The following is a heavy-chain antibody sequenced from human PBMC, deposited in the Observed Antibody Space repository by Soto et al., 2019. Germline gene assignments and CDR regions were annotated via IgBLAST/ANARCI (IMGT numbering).Heavy chain of an antibody. V-gene: IGHV4-4*02. CDR3: ARDDIVLVPAAMASYYYYGMDV. CDR2: IHHSGAT. D-gene: IGHD2-2*01. Sequence: SETLSLTCAVSGDSITGDNWWSWVRQPPGKGLEWIGEIHHSGATNYNPSLKSRVTISVDKSKNQFSLKLNSVTAADTAVYYCARDDIVLVPAAMASYYYYGMDVWGQGTTVTVSS. J-gene: IGHJ6*02. CDR1: GDSITGDNW.